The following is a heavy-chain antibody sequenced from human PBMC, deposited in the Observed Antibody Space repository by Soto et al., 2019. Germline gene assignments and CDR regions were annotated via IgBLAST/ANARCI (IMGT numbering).Heavy chain of an antibody. D-gene: IGHD6-13*01. CDR1: GVSVSSNF. Sequence: GGSLRLSCAASGVSVSSNFMSWVRQAPGKGLEWVSLIYSSGSTVYADFVKGRFTISRDNSKNTVYLQVNNLRAEDTAVYYCARGSGSSWSHYFDFWGQGAMVTVYS. V-gene: IGHV3-53*01. CDR3: ARGSGSSWSHYFDF. CDR2: IYSSGST. J-gene: IGHJ4*02.